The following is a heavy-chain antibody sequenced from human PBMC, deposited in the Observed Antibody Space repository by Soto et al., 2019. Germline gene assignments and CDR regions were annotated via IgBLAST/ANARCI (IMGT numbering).Heavy chain of an antibody. D-gene: IGHD6-13*01. CDR1: GFTFSSYS. CDR3: AKKQQLVPSRLDY. J-gene: IGHJ4*02. V-gene: IGHV3-21*04. CDR2: ISSSYI. Sequence: GGSLRLSCAASGFTFSSYSMNWVRQAPGKGLEWVSSISSSYIYYADSVKGRFTISRDNSKNTLYLQMNSLRAEDTAVYYCAKKQQLVPSRLDYWGQGTLVTVSS.